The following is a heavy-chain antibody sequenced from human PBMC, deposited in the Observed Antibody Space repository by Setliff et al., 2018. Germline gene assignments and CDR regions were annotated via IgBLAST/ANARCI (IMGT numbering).Heavy chain of an antibody. CDR2: INPSGGTT. Sequence: GASVKVSCKATGYTFTSYYMHWVRQAPGQGLEWMGIINPSGGTTGYAQRFQGRVTMTGDTSTSTVYMELSSLRSEDTAVYYCARERRGDSGSYYNNYYYGMDVWGQGTTVTVSS. CDR1: GYTFTSYY. CDR3: ARERRGDSGSYYNNYYYGMDV. J-gene: IGHJ6*02. D-gene: IGHD1-26*01. V-gene: IGHV1-46*01.